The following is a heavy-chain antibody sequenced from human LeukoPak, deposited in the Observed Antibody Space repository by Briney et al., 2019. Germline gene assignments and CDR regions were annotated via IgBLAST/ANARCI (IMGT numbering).Heavy chain of an antibody. V-gene: IGHV3-21*01. CDR1: GFTFSSYS. CDR2: ISSSSSYI. D-gene: IGHD3-22*01. CDR3: ARDAPYYYDSSGYQDY. J-gene: IGHJ4*02. Sequence: GGSLRLSCAASGFTFSSYSMNWVRQAPGKGLEWVSSISSSSSYIYYADSVKGRFTISRDNAKNSLYLQMNSLRAEDTAVYYCARDAPYYYDSSGYQDYWGQGTLVTVSS.